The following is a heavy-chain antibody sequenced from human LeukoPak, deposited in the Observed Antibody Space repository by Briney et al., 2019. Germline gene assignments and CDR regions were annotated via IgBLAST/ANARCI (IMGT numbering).Heavy chain of an antibody. CDR3: ARNRRADI. CDR1: GFSFRSYG. J-gene: IGHJ3*02. Sequence: PGRSLRLSCAASGFSFRSYGMHWVRQAPGKGLEWVAIISYDGSNKYYADSVKGRFTISRDNSKNTLYLQMNSLRAEDTALYYCARNRRADIWGQGTMVTVSS. CDR2: ISYDGSNK. V-gene: IGHV3-30*03.